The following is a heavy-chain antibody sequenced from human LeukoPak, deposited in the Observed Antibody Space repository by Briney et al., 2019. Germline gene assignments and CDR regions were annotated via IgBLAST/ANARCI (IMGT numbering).Heavy chain of an antibody. CDR1: GGSISSYY. CDR3: AAVTMIVEGRAWFDP. Sequence: SGTLSLTCTVSGGSISSYYWTWIRQPPGKGLEWIGYIYYSGSTNYNPSLKSRVTISVDTSKNQLSLKLRSVTAADTAVYYCAAVTMIVEGRAWFDPWGQGTLVTVSS. V-gene: IGHV4-59*01. CDR2: IYYSGST. J-gene: IGHJ5*02. D-gene: IGHD3-22*01.